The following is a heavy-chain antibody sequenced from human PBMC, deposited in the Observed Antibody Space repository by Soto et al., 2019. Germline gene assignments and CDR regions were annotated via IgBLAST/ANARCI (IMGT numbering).Heavy chain of an antibody. CDR3: AMATSSWRRFDY. V-gene: IGHV3-23*01. CDR2: ISGSGGST. J-gene: IGHJ4*02. D-gene: IGHD6-13*01. CDR1: GFTFSSYA. Sequence: EVQLLESGGGLVQPGGSLRLSCAASGFTFSSYAMSWVRQAPGKGLEWVSAISGSGGSTYYADSVKGRFTISRDNSKNTLYLQMNSLRAEDTAVYYCAMATSSWRRFDYWGQGTLVTVSS.